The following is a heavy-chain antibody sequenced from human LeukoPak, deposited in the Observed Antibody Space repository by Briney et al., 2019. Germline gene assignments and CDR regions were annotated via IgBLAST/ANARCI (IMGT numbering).Heavy chain of an antibody. J-gene: IGHJ6*03. CDR1: GFTFSSYE. V-gene: IGHV3-48*03. CDR2: ISSSGSTI. D-gene: IGHD2-15*01. Sequence: GGSLRLSCAASGFTFSSYEMNWVRQAPGKGLGWVSYISSSGSTIYYADSVKGRFTISRDNAKNSLFLQMNSLRAEDTAVYYCARVLRYRSGGNCYSGGLGYMDVWGKGTTVTISS. CDR3: ARVLRYRSGGNCYSGGLGYMDV.